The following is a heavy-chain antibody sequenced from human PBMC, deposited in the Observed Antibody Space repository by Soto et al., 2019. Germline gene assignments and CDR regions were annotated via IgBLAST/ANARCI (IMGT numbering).Heavy chain of an antibody. D-gene: IGHD1-26*01. V-gene: IGHV3-73*01. CDR2: IGSRGESYAT. Sequence: GGSLRLSCAASGFTFGASALQWVRQASGKGLEWLGRIGSRGESYATTYDVSVKGRFTISRDDSKKTAYLQMNSLESEDTAVYYCAKEVQSRSSSYALGSIDYWGQGTLVTVSS. J-gene: IGHJ4*02. CDR3: AKEVQSRSSSYALGSIDY. CDR1: GFTFGASA.